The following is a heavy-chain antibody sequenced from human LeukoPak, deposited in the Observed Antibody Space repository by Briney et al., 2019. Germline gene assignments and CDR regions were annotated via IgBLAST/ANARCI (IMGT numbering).Heavy chain of an antibody. Sequence: GGSLRLSCAASGFTFSSYPMHWVRQAPGKGLEWVALISYDGSNTYYTDSVQGRFTISRDNSKNTLYLQMNSLRPEDTAVYYCARDSRYEAVAGFYYYYMDVWGKGTTVTVS. CDR1: GFTFSSYP. CDR3: ARDSRYEAVAGFYYYYMDV. J-gene: IGHJ6*03. V-gene: IGHV3-30*04. CDR2: ISYDGSNT. D-gene: IGHD6-19*01.